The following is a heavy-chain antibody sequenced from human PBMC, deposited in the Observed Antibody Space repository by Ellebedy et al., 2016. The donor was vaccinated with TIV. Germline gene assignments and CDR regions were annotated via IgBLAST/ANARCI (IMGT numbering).Heavy chain of an antibody. CDR2: IYYSGST. CDR1: GGSISSYY. CDR3: ARFLAYDSSGYYFDY. J-gene: IGHJ4*02. D-gene: IGHD3-22*01. Sequence: SETLSLTCTVSGGSISSYYWSWIRQPAGKGLEWIGYIYYSGSTNYNPSLKSRVTVSVDTSKSQFSLKLSSVTAADTAVYYCARFLAYDSSGYYFDYWGQGTLVTVSS. V-gene: IGHV4-59*12.